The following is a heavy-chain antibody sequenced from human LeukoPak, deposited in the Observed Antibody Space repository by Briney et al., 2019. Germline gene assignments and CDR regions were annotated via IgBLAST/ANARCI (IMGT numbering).Heavy chain of an antibody. J-gene: IGHJ6*02. V-gene: IGHV4-34*01. D-gene: IGHD6-13*01. Sequence: NASETLSLTCAVYGGSFSGYYWSWIRQPPGKGLEWIGEINHSGSTNYNPSLKSRVTISVDTSKNQFSLKLSSVTAADTAVYYCARTFAWAAAGTYYYYGMDAWGQGTTVTVSS. CDR1: GGSFSGYY. CDR2: INHSGST. CDR3: ARTFAWAAAGTYYYYGMDA.